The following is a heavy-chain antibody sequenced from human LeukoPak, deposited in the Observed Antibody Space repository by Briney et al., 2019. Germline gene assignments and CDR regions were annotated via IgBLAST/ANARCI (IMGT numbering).Heavy chain of an antibody. CDR1: GYTFTRYG. Sequence: GSVTVSCKASGYTFTRYGISWGRQAPGEGVEWMGWISVYNGNTNYAQKLQGRVTITKDRSTSTAYMELGSLRSDDTAVYYCARAPPRIVVVVAATNDYGMDVWGQGTTVTVSS. J-gene: IGHJ6*02. V-gene: IGHV1-18*01. D-gene: IGHD2-15*01. CDR2: ISVYNGNT. CDR3: ARAPPRIVVVVAATNDYGMDV.